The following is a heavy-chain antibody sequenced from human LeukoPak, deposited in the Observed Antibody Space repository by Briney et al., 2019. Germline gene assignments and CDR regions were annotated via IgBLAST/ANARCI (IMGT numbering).Heavy chain of an antibody. CDR3: AKDRTYGGNSQMGVDY. D-gene: IGHD4-23*01. CDR2: ISYGGSNK. CDR1: GFTFSSYG. V-gene: IGHV3-30*18. Sequence: GGSLRLSCAASGFTFSSYGMHWVRQAPGKGLGWVAVISYGGSNKYYADSVKGRFTISRDNSKNTLYLQMNSLRAEDTAVYYCAKDRTYGGNSQMGVDYWGQGTLVTVSS. J-gene: IGHJ4*02.